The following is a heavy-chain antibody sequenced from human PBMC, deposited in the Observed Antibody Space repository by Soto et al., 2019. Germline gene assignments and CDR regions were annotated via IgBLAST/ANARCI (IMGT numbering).Heavy chain of an antibody. CDR3: ARDLSSSWYGDYYYGMDV. CDR2: INSDGSST. V-gene: IGHV3-74*01. D-gene: IGHD6-13*01. CDR1: GFTFSSYW. Sequence: GGSLRLSCAASGFTFSSYWMHWVRQAPGKGLVWVSRINSDGSSTSYADSVKGRFTISRDNAKNTLYLQMNSLRAEDTAVYYCARDLSSSWYGDYYYGMDVWGQGTLVTVSS. J-gene: IGHJ6*02.